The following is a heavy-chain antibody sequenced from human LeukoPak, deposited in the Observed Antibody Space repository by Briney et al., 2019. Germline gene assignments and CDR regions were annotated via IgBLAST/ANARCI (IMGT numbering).Heavy chain of an antibody. CDR2: ITGDGGDT. V-gene: IGHV3-23*01. CDR3: AKGIRYSRPYYFDF. CDR1: GFTFSDYA. Sequence: PGGSLRLSCAASGFTFSDYAMSWVRQAPGKGLEWVSAITGDGGDTYQSDSAKGRFTISRDNSKNTLYLQMNSLRVEDTAVYYCAKGIRYSRPYYFDFWGQEILVTVSS. J-gene: IGHJ4*02. D-gene: IGHD1-14*01.